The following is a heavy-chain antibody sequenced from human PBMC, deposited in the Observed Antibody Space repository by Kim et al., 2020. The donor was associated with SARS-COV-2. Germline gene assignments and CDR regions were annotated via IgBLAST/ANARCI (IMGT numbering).Heavy chain of an antibody. V-gene: IGHV3-30*18. CDR2: ISYDGSNK. Sequence: GGSLRLSCAASGFTFSSYGMHWVRQAPGKGLEWVAVISYDGSNKYYADSVKGRFTISRDNSKNTLYLQMNSLRAEDTAVYYCAKDMRYYDSSGSLVFYYYYGMDVWGQGTTVTVSS. D-gene: IGHD3-22*01. CDR3: AKDMRYYDSSGSLVFYYYYGMDV. CDR1: GFTFSSYG. J-gene: IGHJ6*02.